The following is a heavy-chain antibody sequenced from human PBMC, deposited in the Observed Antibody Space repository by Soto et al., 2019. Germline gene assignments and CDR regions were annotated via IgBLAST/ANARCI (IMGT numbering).Heavy chain of an antibody. CDR2: ISTYNGKA. D-gene: IGHD4-4*01. V-gene: IGHV1-18*04. Sequence: QGQLVQSGAEVKKPGASVKVSCKASGYTFTSFGITWVRQAPGQGLEWMGWISTYNGKANYAQKLQGRVTVTRDTSTNTAYMELMSLRSDDTAVYYCAKDGYGNNDGDALHIWGQGPMVTVSS. CDR3: AKDGYGNNDGDALHI. J-gene: IGHJ3*02. CDR1: GYTFTSFG.